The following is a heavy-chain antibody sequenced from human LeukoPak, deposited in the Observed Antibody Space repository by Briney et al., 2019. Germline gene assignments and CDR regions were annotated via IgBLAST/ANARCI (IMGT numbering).Heavy chain of an antibody. V-gene: IGHV1-2*06. Sequence: ASVKVSCKASGYTFTDYYMHWVRQAPGQGLEWMGRINPNSGGTNYAQKFQGRVTMTRDTSISTASMELSSLRSDDTAVYYCTRSDYDTSGELDYWGQGTLVTVSS. CDR3: TRSDYDTSGELDY. J-gene: IGHJ4*02. CDR2: INPNSGGT. D-gene: IGHD3-22*01. CDR1: GYTFTDYY.